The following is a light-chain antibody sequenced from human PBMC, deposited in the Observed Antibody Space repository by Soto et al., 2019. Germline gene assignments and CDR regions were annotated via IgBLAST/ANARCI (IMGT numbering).Light chain of an antibody. V-gene: IGKV1-5*01. CDR2: DAS. CDR1: QSISNW. CDR3: QQYNSYSRT. Sequence: DIQMTQSPSTLSASVGDRVTITCRASQSISNWLAWYQQKPGKAPKLLIYDASSLETGVPARFSGSGSGTEFTLTISSLRPDDFATYYCQQYNSYSRTFGQGTKV. J-gene: IGKJ1*01.